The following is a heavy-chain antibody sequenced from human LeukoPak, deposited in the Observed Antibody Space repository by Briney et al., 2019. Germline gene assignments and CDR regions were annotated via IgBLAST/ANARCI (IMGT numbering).Heavy chain of an antibody. Sequence: SVTLSLTCTVSGGSISSSSYYWGWIRQPPGKGLEWIGTIYYSGTTYYNPSLKSRVTISVDTSKNQFSLKLSSVTAADTAVYYCARTLYRLAAGTCWFDPWGQGTLVTVSP. J-gene: IGHJ5*02. CDR1: GGSISSSSYY. CDR2: IYYSGTT. D-gene: IGHD6-13*01. V-gene: IGHV4-39*07. CDR3: ARTLYRLAAGTCWFDP.